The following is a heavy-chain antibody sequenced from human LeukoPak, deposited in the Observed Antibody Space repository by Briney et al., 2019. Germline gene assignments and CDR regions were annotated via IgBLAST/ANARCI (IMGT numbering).Heavy chain of an antibody. CDR3: ARDGDSSPFDY. CDR1: GGSISSGDYY. CDR2: IYYSGST. Sequence: SETLSLTCTVSGGSISSGDYYWSWIRRPPGKGLEWIGYIYYSGSTYYNPSLKSRVTISVDTSKNQFSLKLSSVTAADTAVYYCARDGDSSPFDYWGQGTLVTVSS. V-gene: IGHV4-30-4*01. J-gene: IGHJ4*02. D-gene: IGHD3-22*01.